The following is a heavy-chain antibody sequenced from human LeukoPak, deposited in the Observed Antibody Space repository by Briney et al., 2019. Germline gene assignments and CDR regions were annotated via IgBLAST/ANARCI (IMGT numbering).Heavy chain of an antibody. CDR3: AREGTTQNTNWFDP. V-gene: IGHV1-18*01. Sequence: ASVKVSCKASGYTFTSYGISWVRPAPGEGLEGMGWISAYNGNTNYAQKLQGRVTMTTDTSTSTAYIEKRSLRADDTAVYYCAREGTTQNTNWFDPWGQGTLATVSS. CDR1: GYTFTSYG. CDR2: ISAYNGNT. D-gene: IGHD1-7*01. J-gene: IGHJ5*02.